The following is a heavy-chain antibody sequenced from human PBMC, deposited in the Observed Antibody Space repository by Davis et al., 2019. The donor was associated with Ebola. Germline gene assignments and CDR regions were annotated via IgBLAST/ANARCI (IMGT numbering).Heavy chain of an antibody. CDR1: GFTFSNAW. J-gene: IGHJ5*02. CDR2: IRGIGGNM. D-gene: IGHD2-15*01. CDR3: AKGKADFILDWFDP. Sequence: GESLKISCAASGFTFSNAWMSWVRQAPGKGLEWVSTIRGIGGNMFYADSVKGRFTISRDNSKDTLYLQMNSLRADDTAVYYCAKGKADFILDWFDPWGQGTLVTVSS. V-gene: IGHV3-23*01.